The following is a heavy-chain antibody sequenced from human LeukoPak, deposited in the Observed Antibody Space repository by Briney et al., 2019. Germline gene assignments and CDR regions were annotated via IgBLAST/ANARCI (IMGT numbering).Heavy chain of an antibody. CDR2: ISYDGKKE. Sequence: PGRPLRLSCAAPGLTFRSYAMHWVRQAPGKGLEWVAAISYDGKKEYYADSVKGRFTISRDNSKNTLALQMNSLRADDTALYYCATGTTGTTWSYGMDVWGQGTTVTVSS. CDR1: GLTFRSYA. V-gene: IGHV3-30*04. CDR3: ATGTTGTTWSYGMDV. D-gene: IGHD1-1*01. J-gene: IGHJ6*02.